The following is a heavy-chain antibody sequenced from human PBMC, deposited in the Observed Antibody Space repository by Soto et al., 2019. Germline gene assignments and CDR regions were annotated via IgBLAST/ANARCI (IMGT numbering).Heavy chain of an antibody. Sequence: GGSLRLSCAASGFTFSDYAMHWVRQAPGKGLEWMAVISYDGNNKYYADSADSVKGRFTISRDNSKNTLYLQMNSLRTEDTAVYYCASQLRYFDWSLDYWGQGTLVTVSS. CDR1: GFTFSDYA. J-gene: IGHJ4*02. D-gene: IGHD3-9*01. V-gene: IGHV3-30-3*01. CDR2: ISYDGNNK. CDR3: ASQLRYFDWSLDY.